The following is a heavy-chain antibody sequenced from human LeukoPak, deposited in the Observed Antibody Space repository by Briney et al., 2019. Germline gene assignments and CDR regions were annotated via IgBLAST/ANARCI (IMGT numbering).Heavy chain of an antibody. D-gene: IGHD3-10*01. Sequence: SETLSLTCTVSGGSISSYYWSWIRQPPGKGLEWIGRIYTSGSTTYNPSLRSRVTMSVDTSKNQFSLKLSSVTAADTAVYYCARDFKWFGESYHYYYMDVWGKGTTVTVSS. CDR3: ARDFKWFGESYHYYYMDV. CDR2: IYTSGST. V-gene: IGHV4-4*07. J-gene: IGHJ6*03. CDR1: GGSISSYY.